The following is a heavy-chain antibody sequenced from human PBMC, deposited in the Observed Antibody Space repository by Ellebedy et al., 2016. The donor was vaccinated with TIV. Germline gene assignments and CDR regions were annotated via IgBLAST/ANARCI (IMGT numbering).Heavy chain of an antibody. Sequence: SETLSLTXTVSGGSISSSSYYWGWIRQPPGKGLEWIGYIYYSGSTNYNPSLKSRVTISVDTSKNQFSLKLSSVTAADTAVYYCARGREYGDYVGWGQGTLVTVSS. CDR2: IYYSGST. CDR1: GGSISSSSYY. V-gene: IGHV4-61*05. D-gene: IGHD4-17*01. J-gene: IGHJ4*02. CDR3: ARGREYGDYVG.